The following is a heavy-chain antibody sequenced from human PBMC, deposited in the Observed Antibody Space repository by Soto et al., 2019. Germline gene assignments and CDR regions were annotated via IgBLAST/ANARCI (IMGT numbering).Heavy chain of an antibody. J-gene: IGHJ5*02. D-gene: IGHD2-21*01. Sequence: SKTPSLTCTVSDDSISSYYWSWIRQPPGKGLEWIGYIYYSGSTNYNPSLKSRVTISVDTSKNQFSLKLSSVTAADTAVYYCARETYSRFDPWGQCTLV. V-gene: IGHV4-59*01. CDR2: IYYSGST. CDR3: ARETYSRFDP. CDR1: DDSISSYY.